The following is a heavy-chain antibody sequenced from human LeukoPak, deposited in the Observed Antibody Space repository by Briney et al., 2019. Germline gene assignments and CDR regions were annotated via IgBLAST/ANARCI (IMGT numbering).Heavy chain of an antibody. J-gene: IGHJ5*01. D-gene: IGHD5-18*01. CDR2: INHSGST. V-gene: IGHV4-34*01. CDR1: GGSFSGYY. CDR3: ARGQKYRNGYTVSELGLTWFDS. Sequence: SETLSLTCAVYGGSFSGYYWSWIRQPPGKGLERIGEINHSGSTNYNPSLKSRVTISVDTSKNQFSLKLSSVTAADTAVYYCARGQKYRNGYTVSELGLTWFDSWGQGTLVTVSS.